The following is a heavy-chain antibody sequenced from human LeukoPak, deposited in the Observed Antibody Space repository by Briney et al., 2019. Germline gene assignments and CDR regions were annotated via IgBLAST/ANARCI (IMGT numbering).Heavy chain of an antibody. CDR3: AGGWLPDKNDF. J-gene: IGHJ4*02. CDR1: GGSISSGSYY. V-gene: IGHV4-61*02. D-gene: IGHD5-24*01. Sequence: SETLSLTCTVSGGSISSGSYYWSWIRQPAGKGLEWIGRIYTSGSTNYNPSLKSRVTISADTSNNHFSLRLTSVTAADTAVYYCAGGWLPDKNDFWGQGTLVTVSS. CDR2: IYTSGST.